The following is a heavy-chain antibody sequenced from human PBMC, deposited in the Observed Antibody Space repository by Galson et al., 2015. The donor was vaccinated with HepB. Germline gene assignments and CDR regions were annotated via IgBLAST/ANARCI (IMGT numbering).Heavy chain of an antibody. CDR2: IAWDDEK. V-gene: IGHV2-70*01. D-gene: IGHD3-22*01. CDR1: GFSLGASAMY. Sequence: PALVKPTQTLTLPCTFSGFSLGASAMYVGWIRQPPGKALEWLAFIAWDDEKYYSPSLKTRLTISKDTSKSQVVLTMTNMDPVDSATYYCARVMSSDRGANTDYWGQGTLVTVSS. CDR3: ARVMSSDRGANTDY. J-gene: IGHJ4*02.